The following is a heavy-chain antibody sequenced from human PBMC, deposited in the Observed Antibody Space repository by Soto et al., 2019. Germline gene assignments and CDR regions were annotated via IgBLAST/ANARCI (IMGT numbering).Heavy chain of an antibody. J-gene: IGHJ6*02. Sequence: GGSLILSCAASGFTFSNAWMNWVRQAPGKGLEWVGRIKSKTDGGTTDYAAPVKGRFTISRDDSKNTLYLQMNSLKTEDTAVYYCTTGSHSGYDLYYYYYGMDVWGQGTTVTVSS. CDR3: TTGSHSGYDLYYYYYGMDV. V-gene: IGHV3-15*07. CDR2: IKSKTDGGTT. D-gene: IGHD5-12*01. CDR1: GFTFSNAW.